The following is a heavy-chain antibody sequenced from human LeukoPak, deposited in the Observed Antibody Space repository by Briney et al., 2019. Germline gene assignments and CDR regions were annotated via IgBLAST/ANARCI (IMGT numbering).Heavy chain of an antibody. Sequence: SETLSLTCTVSGGSISSYYWSWIRQPPGKGLEWIGYIYYSGSTNHNPSLKSRVTISVDTSKNQFSLKLSSVTAADTAVYYCARVWRGYSGYDSPLDYWGQGTLVTVSS. D-gene: IGHD5-12*01. CDR2: IYYSGST. J-gene: IGHJ4*02. V-gene: IGHV4-59*01. CDR1: GGSISSYY. CDR3: ARVWRGYSGYDSPLDY.